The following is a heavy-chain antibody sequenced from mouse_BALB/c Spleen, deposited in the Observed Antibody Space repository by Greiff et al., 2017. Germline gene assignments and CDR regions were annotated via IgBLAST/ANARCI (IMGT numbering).Heavy chain of an antibody. Sequence: EVQRVESGGDLVKPGGSLKLSCAASGFTFSSYGMSWVRQTPDKRLEWVATISSGGSYTYYPDIVKGRFTISRDNAKNTLYLQMSSLKSEDTAMYYCARGSVAYWGQGTLVTVSA. V-gene: IGHV5-6*01. CDR2: ISSGGSYT. J-gene: IGHJ3*01. CDR1: GFTFSSYG. CDR3: ARGSVAY.